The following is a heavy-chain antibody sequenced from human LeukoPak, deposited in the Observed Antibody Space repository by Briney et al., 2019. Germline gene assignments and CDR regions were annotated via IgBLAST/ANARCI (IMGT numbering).Heavy chain of an antibody. CDR3: ARGVAAAGTGDY. V-gene: IGHV1-46*01. J-gene: IGHJ4*02. CDR2: INPSGGST. D-gene: IGHD6-13*01. Sequence: ASVKVSCKASGYTFTNYYMHWVRQAPGQGLEWMGIINPSGGSTSYAQKFQGRVTMTRDTSTSTVYMGLSSLRSEDTAVYYCARGVAAAGTGDYWGQGTLVTVSS. CDR1: GYTFTNYY.